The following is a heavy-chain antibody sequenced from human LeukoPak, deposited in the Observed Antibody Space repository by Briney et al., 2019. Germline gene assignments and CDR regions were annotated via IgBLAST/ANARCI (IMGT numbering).Heavy chain of an antibody. Sequence: PGGSLRLSCAASGFTFSSYSMNWVRQAPGKGLEWVSSISSSSRYTYYADSVKGRFTISRDNAKNSLYLQMNSLRAEDTAVYYCARERIGYCSRTSCYLERYYYYMDVWGKGTTVTVSS. D-gene: IGHD2-2*01. CDR1: GFTFSSYS. CDR2: ISSSSRYT. J-gene: IGHJ6*03. V-gene: IGHV3-21*01. CDR3: ARERIGYCSRTSCYLERYYYYMDV.